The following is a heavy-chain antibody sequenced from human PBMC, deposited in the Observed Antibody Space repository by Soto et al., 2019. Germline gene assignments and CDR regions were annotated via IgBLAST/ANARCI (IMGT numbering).Heavy chain of an antibody. CDR3: STRAYDTNGYYRFEP. J-gene: IGHJ5*01. V-gene: IGHV4-34*01. CDR2: INHSGRV. Sequence: QVQLQQWGAGLLKPSETLSLTCAVYGGSFSGHSWTWIRQSPGKGLEWIGDINHSGRVNYSPSLKSRVTMSLDTSKTQFSLTLSAGTAADTAMYYWSTRAYDTNGYYRFEPWGQGTLVTVSS. CDR1: GGSFSGHS. D-gene: IGHD3-22*01.